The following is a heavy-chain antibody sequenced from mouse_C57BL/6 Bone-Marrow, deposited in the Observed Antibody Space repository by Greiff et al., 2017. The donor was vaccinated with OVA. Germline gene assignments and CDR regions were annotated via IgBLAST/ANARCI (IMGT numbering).Heavy chain of an antibody. V-gene: IGHV1-54*01. Sequence: VKLQESGAELVRPGTSVKVSCKASGYAFTNYLIEWVKQRPGQGLEWIGVINPGSGGTNYNEKFKGKATLTADKSSSTAYMQLSSLTSEDSAVYFCARSRGYYDYDVFAYWGQGTLVTVSA. D-gene: IGHD2-4*01. CDR2: INPGSGGT. J-gene: IGHJ3*01. CDR3: ARSRGYYDYDVFAY. CDR1: GYAFTNYL.